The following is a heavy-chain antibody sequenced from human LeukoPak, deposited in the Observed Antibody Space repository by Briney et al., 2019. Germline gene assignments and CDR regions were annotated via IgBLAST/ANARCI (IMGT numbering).Heavy chain of an antibody. CDR1: GFTFSDYY. Sequence: GGSLRLSCAASGFTFSDYYMSWIRQAPGKGLEWVSYISSSGNTTYYADSVKGRFTISRDNAKNSLYLQMNSLRAKDTAVYYCARARQWLVSDAFDIWGQGTMVTVSS. CDR3: ARARQWLVSDAFDI. J-gene: IGHJ3*02. D-gene: IGHD6-19*01. V-gene: IGHV3-11*04. CDR2: ISSSGNTT.